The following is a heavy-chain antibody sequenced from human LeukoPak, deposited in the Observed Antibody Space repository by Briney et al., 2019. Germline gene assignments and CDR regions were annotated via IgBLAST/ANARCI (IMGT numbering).Heavy chain of an antibody. J-gene: IGHJ4*02. CDR3: ASRSSIWSGYQDTLYYFDS. Sequence: SETLSLTCAVYGGSFSGYYWSGIRQPPGKGLEWIGEMNHSGSTNYNPSLKSRVTISVDTSKNQFSLKRRYVTAADTAVYYCASRSSIWSGYQDTLYYFDSWGQGTLVTVSS. V-gene: IGHV4-34*01. D-gene: IGHD3-3*01. CDR2: MNHSGST. CDR1: GGSFSGYY.